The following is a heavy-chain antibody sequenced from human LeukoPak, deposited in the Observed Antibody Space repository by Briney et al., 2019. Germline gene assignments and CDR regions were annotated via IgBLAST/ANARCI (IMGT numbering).Heavy chain of an antibody. CDR3: AKNLYPGIAVAGGGVFDY. CDR1: GFTFSSHG. D-gene: IGHD6-19*01. J-gene: IGHJ4*02. V-gene: IGHV3-30*02. CDR2: IWYDGSNK. Sequence: PGGSLRLSCAASGFTFSSHGMHWVRQAPGKGLEWVAVIWYDGSNKYYTDSVKGRFTTSRDNSKNTLYLQMNSLRAEDTAMYYCAKNLYPGIAVAGGGVFDYWGQGTLVTVSS.